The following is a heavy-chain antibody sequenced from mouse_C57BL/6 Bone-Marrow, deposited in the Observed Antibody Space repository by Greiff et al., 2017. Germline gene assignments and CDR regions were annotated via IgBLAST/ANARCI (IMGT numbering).Heavy chain of an antibody. D-gene: IGHD1-1*01. CDR3: TLLTTVVADY. V-gene: IGHV14-4*01. CDR1: GFNIKDDY. Sequence: VQLQQSGAELVRPGASVKLSCTASGFNIKDDYMHWVKQRPEQGLEWIGWIDPENGDTEYASKFQGKATITADTSSNTAYLQLSSLTSEDTAVYYCTLLTTVVADYRGQGTTLTVSS. J-gene: IGHJ2*01. CDR2: IDPENGDT.